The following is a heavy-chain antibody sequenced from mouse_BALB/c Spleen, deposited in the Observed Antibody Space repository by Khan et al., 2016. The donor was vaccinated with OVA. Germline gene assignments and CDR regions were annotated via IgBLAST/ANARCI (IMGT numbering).Heavy chain of an antibody. CDR3: ARAHYCACIMGN. Sequence: QIQLVQSGPELKKPGETVKISCKASGYTFTNSGMNWVKQAPGKGLKWMGWINTHTGEPTYADDFKGRFAFSLETSASTAYLQINNLKNEDTATYFGARAHYCACIMGNWGQGTTVTVSS. V-gene: IGHV9-3-1*01. CDR2: INTHTGEP. J-gene: IGHJ4*01. D-gene: IGHD1-1*01. CDR1: GYTFTNSG.